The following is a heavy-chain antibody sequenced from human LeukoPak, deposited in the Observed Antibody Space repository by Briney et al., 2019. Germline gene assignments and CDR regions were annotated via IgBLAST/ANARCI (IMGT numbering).Heavy chain of an antibody. J-gene: IGHJ3*02. CDR1: GFTVSSNY. CDR3: ARNRDSSVDDAFDI. V-gene: IGHV3-53*01. CDR2: IYSGGST. Sequence: PGGSLRLSCAASGFTVSSNYMSWVRQAPGKGLEWVSVIYSGGSTYYTDSVKGRFTISGDNSKNTVFLQMNSLRAEDTAVYFCARNRDSSVDDAFDIWGQGTMVTVSS. D-gene: IGHD3-22*01.